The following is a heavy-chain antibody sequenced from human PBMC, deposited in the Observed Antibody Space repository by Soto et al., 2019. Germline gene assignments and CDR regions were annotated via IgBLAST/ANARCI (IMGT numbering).Heavy chain of an antibody. D-gene: IGHD5-12*01. CDR3: ARAPLYSNKWQGLFDP. Sequence: QVQLVQSGAEVKKPGASVKVCCKASGYTFTNYAIHWVRQAPGQRLECMGWIDAGHGDTRHSQKFQGRVTITTDTSANTAYMELSSLRYEDTAVYFCARAPLYSNKWQGLFDPWGQGTLVTVSS. J-gene: IGHJ5*02. CDR1: GYTFTNYA. CDR2: IDAGHGDT. V-gene: IGHV1-3*01.